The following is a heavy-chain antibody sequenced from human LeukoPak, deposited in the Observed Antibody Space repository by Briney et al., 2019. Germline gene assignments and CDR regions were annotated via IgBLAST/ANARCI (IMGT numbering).Heavy chain of an antibody. D-gene: IGHD3-10*01. CDR1: GGSISSYY. CDR2: IYYSGST. V-gene: IGHV4-59*01. J-gene: IGHJ6*03. Sequence: SEILSLTCTVSGGSISSYYWSWIRQPPGKGLEWIGYIYYSGSTNYNPSLKSRVIISVDTSKNQFSLKLSSVTAADTAVYYCARVEEGYGSGRRENYYYYYMDVWGKGTTVTISS. CDR3: ARVEEGYGSGRRENYYYYYMDV.